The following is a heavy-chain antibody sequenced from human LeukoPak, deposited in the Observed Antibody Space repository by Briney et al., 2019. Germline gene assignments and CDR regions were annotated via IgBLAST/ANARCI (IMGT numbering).Heavy chain of an antibody. CDR3: VHDYYGSGSDY. Sequence: GGSLRLSCAASGFTFSSYGMHWVRQAPGKGLEWVSSISSSSSYIYYADSVKGRFTISRDNAKNSLYLQMNSLRAKDTAVYYCVHDYYGSGSDYWGQGTLVTVSS. D-gene: IGHD3-10*01. CDR1: GFTFSSYG. CDR2: ISSSSSYI. V-gene: IGHV3-21*01. J-gene: IGHJ4*02.